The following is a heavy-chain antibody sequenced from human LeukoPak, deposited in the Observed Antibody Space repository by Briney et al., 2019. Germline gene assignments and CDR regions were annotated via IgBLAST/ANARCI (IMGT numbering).Heavy chain of an antibody. V-gene: IGHV4-4*07. CDR3: ARDLSLGYCSSTSCYGNWFDP. CDR2: IYTSGST. J-gene: IGHJ5*02. D-gene: IGHD2-2*01. CDR1: GGSISSYY. Sequence: SETLSLTCTVSGGSISSYYWSWIRQPAGKGLEWIGRIYTSGSTNYNPSLKSRVTMSVDTSKNQFSLKLRSVTAADTAVYYCARDLSLGYCSSTSCYGNWFDPWGQGTLVTVSS.